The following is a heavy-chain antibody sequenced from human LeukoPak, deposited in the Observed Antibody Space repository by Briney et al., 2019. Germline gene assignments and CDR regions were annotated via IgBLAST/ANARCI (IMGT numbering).Heavy chain of an antibody. CDR2: INPSGGST. CDR1: GYTFTSYY. CDR3: ARDGDGWFDY. J-gene: IGHJ4*02. D-gene: IGHD5-24*01. V-gene: IGHV1-46*01. Sequence: ASVKVSCKASGYTFTSYYMHWVRQAPGQGLEWMGIINPSGGSTSYAQKFQGRVTMTRDTSISTAYMEVSRLRSDDTAVYYCARDGDGWFDYWGQGTLVTVSS.